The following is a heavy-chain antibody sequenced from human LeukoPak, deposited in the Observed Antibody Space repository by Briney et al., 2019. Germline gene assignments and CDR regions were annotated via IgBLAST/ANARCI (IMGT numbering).Heavy chain of an antibody. CDR3: ARFFGPAAIRLRYYGMDV. Sequence: SQTLSLTCTVSGASISSGGYSWPWIRQPAGRGLECIGHIYSSGSSNYNPSLKSRATITVNTAKNQFSLKLSSVPAADTAVYYCARFFGPAAIRLRYYGMDVWGQGTTVTVSS. CDR2: IYSSGSS. J-gene: IGHJ6*02. CDR1: GASISSGGYS. D-gene: IGHD2-2*01. V-gene: IGHV4-61*09.